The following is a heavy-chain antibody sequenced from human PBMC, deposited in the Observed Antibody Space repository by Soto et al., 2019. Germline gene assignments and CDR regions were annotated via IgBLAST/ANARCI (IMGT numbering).Heavy chain of an antibody. CDR3: ASSHTPPNCSGGSCYFFDC. CDR2: IYYSGST. Sequence: SETLSLTCTVSGGSISSGGYYWSWIRQHPGKGLEWIGYIYYSGSTYYNPSLKSRVTISVDTSKNQFSLKLSSVTAADTAVYYCASSHTPPNCSGGSCYFFDCWGQGTLVTVSS. D-gene: IGHD2-15*01. CDR1: GGSISSGGYY. J-gene: IGHJ4*02. V-gene: IGHV4-31*03.